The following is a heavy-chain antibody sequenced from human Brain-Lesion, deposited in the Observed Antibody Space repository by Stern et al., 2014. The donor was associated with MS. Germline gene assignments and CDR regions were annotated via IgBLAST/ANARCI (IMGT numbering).Heavy chain of an antibody. CDR3: ATLSPGAGGNYYRHFDY. D-gene: IGHD1-26*01. Sequence: QVQLQESGAEVKKPGASVKVSCKVSGYPLTELSMHWVRQAPRKGLEWMGGFDPEDGEAIYAQKLQGRVTMTEDTSTDTAYMELSSLRSEDTAVYYCATLSPGAGGNYYRHFDYWGQGTLVTVSS. CDR1: GYPLTELS. J-gene: IGHJ4*02. CDR2: FDPEDGEA. V-gene: IGHV1-24*01.